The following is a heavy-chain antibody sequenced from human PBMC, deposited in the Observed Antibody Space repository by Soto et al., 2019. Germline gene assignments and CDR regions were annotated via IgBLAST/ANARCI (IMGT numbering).Heavy chain of an antibody. CDR2: IYYSGST. CDR1: GGSISSYY. Sequence: PSETLSLTCTVSGGSISSYYWSWIRQPPGKGLEWIGYIYYSGSTNYNPSLKSRVTISVDTSKNQFSLKLSSVTAADTAVYYCARTYYYDSSGYRYYFDFWCQGTLVTVSS. CDR3: ARTYYYDSSGYRYYFDF. D-gene: IGHD3-22*01. V-gene: IGHV4-59*01. J-gene: IGHJ4*02.